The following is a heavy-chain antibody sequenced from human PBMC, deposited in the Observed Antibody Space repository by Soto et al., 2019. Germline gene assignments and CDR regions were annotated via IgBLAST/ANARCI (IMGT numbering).Heavy chain of an antibody. V-gene: IGHV3-33*01. D-gene: IGHD3-9*01. CDR1: GFTFSSYG. CDR2: IWYDGSNK. Sequence: PGGSLRLSCAASGFTFSSYGMHWLRQAPGKGLERVAVIWYDGSNKYYADYVKGRFIISRDNGKNTLYLEMNSLRAEDTAVYYCARDPLLYYDILTGYSPQYFQLWGQGTVLTFSS. CDR3: ARDPLLYYDILTGYSPQYFQL. J-gene: IGHJ1*01.